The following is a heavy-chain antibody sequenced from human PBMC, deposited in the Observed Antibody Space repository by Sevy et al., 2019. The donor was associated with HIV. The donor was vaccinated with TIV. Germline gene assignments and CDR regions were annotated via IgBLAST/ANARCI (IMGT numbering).Heavy chain of an antibody. D-gene: IGHD3-16*01. CDR2: RFYSGGA. V-gene: IGHV4-39*01. Sequence: SETLSLTCNVSGGSINSSRHYWGWIRQSPGKSLEWIGSRFYSGGAYYNPSLQSRVTMSVDTSKNQFSLNVNSVTAADTAVYYCARHPLGNRFDLWGQGILVTVSS. CDR1: GGSINSSRHY. J-gene: IGHJ5*02. CDR3: ARHPLGNRFDL.